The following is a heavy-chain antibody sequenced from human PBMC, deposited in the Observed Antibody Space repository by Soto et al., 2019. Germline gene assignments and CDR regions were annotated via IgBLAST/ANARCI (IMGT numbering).Heavy chain of an antibody. J-gene: IGHJ6*02. V-gene: IGHV1-18*01. CDR1: GYIFVNYG. CDR3: VMVDNYVTPTPQDV. CDR2: ISPYTGNT. Sequence: QVQLVQSGDEVKKPGASVKVSYKASGYIFVNYGIAWVRQAPGQGLEWMGWISPYTGNTHSATKSQGRLTMTTDTSTSTAYMDLGSLTSDDTAVYYCVMVDNYVTPTPQDVWGQGTTVTVSS. D-gene: IGHD3-16*01.